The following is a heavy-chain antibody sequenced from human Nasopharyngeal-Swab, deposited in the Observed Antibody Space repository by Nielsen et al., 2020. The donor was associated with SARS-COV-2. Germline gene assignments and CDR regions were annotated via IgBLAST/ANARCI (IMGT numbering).Heavy chain of an antibody. CDR2: INPNTGGT. D-gene: IGHD3-3*01. J-gene: IGHJ4*02. CDR1: GYTFIDYY. CDR3: ARDSVFSIFGVVSSDY. Sequence: ASVKVSCKASGYTFIDYYIYWVRQAPGQGLEWMGWINPNTGGTNYAQKFQGRVTMTRDTPISTAYMELSRLRSDDTAVYYCARDSVFSIFGVVSSDYWGQGTLVTVSS. V-gene: IGHV1-2*02.